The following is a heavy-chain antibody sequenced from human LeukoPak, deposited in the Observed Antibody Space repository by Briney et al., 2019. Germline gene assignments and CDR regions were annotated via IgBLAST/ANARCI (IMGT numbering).Heavy chain of an antibody. D-gene: IGHD2-8*01. CDR3: ASKAMGADYYGMDV. CDR1: GFTFSSYW. CDR2: IKQDGSEK. J-gene: IGHJ6*02. Sequence: GGSLRLSCAASGFTFSSYWMSWVRQAPGKGLEWVANIKQDGSEKYYVDSVKGRFTISRDNAKNSLYLQMNSLRAEDTAVYYCASKAMGADYYGMDVWGQGTTVTVSS. V-gene: IGHV3-7*01.